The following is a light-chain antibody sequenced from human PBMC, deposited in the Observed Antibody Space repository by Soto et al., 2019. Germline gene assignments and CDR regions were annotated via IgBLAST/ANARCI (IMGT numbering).Light chain of an antibody. CDR2: DVT. Sequence: QSALTQPASVSGSPGRSVTISCTGTSSDVGDFNYVSWYQHLPGRAPKLIIYDVTNRPSGISYRFSASKSGRTASLTISGLQAEEEAYYYCSSYSSSTTHVVFGGGTKLTVL. CDR3: SSYSSSTTHVV. V-gene: IGLV2-14*03. CDR1: SSDVGDFNY. J-gene: IGLJ2*01.